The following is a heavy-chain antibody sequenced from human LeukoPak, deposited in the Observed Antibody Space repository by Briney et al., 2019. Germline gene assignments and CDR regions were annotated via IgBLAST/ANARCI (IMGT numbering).Heavy chain of an antibody. Sequence: GGSLRLSCAASGFTFSSYGMHWVRQAPGEGLEWVAFIRYDGSNKYYADSVKGRFTISRDNSKNTLYLQMNSLRAEDTAVYYCANTAVPAANTDYWGQGTLVTVSS. CDR2: IRYDGSNK. CDR1: GFTFSSYG. V-gene: IGHV3-30*02. J-gene: IGHJ4*02. CDR3: ANTAVPAANTDY. D-gene: IGHD2-2*01.